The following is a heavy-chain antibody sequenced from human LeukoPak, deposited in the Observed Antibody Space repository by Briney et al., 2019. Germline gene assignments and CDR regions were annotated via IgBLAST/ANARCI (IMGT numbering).Heavy chain of an antibody. J-gene: IGHJ3*02. CDR2: IKQDGSEK. CDR3: ARGVGVAITDAFDI. D-gene: IGHD1-26*01. V-gene: IGHV3-7*03. CDR1: GFTFSSYW. Sequence: GGSLRLSCAASGFTFSSYWMRWVRQAPGKGLEWVANIKQDGSEKNYVDSVKGRFTISRDNAKNSLYLQMNSLRAEDTAVYYCARGVGVAITDAFDIWGQGTMVTVSS.